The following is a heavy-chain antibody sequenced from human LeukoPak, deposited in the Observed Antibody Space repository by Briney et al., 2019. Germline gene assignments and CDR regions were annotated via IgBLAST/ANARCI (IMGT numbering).Heavy chain of an antibody. Sequence: PSETLSLTCTVSGGSISTYYWTWIRQPPGKGLEWIGYIYYSGSTYYNPSLKSRVTISVDRSKNQFSLKLSSVTAADTAVYYCARESSRSYSVSGGRDYWGQGTLVTVSS. CDR2: IYYSGST. CDR1: GGSISTYY. D-gene: IGHD1-26*01. CDR3: ARESSRSYSVSGGRDY. V-gene: IGHV4-59*12. J-gene: IGHJ4*02.